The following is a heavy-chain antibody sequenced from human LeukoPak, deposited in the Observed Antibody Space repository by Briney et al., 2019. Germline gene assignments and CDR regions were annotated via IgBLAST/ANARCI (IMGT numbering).Heavy chain of an antibody. V-gene: IGHV3-33*01. D-gene: IGHD2/OR15-2a*01. CDR3: ARVFTYDAFDI. J-gene: IGHJ3*02. Sequence: GGSLRLSCAASGFTFSSYGMHWVRQAPGKGLEWVAVIWYDGSNKYYADSVKDRFTISRDNSKNTLYLQMNSLRAEDTAVYYCARVFTYDAFDIWGQGTMVTVSS. CDR1: GFTFSSYG. CDR2: IWYDGSNK.